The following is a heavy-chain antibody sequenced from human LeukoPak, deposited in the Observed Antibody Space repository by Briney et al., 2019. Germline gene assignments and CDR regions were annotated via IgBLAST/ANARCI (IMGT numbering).Heavy chain of an antibody. J-gene: IGHJ4*02. CDR3: ARLRWPRGGRSSFDY. Sequence: GESLKISCKCSGYSFTSHWIGWVRQMPGKGLEWMGIVNPDDSDTISSPSFQGQVTISADESITTTYLQWSSLKASDTAMYYCARLRWPRGGRSSFDYWGQGALVTVSS. D-gene: IGHD3-10*01. CDR1: GYSFTSHW. V-gene: IGHV5-51*01. CDR2: VNPDDSDT.